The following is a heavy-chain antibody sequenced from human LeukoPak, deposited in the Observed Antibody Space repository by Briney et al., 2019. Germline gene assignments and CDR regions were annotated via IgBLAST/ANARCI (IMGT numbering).Heavy chain of an antibody. Sequence: ASVKVSCKSSGYTFSRYGISWLRQAPGQGLEWMGWISGYNGNTKSAQKVQGRVTMTTDTSTSTAYMELRSLRSDDTAVYYCARATYCSSTSCYIRNDAFDIWGQGTMVTVSS. CDR1: GYTFSRYG. CDR2: ISGYNGNT. V-gene: IGHV1-18*01. CDR3: ARATYCSSTSCYIRNDAFDI. D-gene: IGHD2-2*02. J-gene: IGHJ3*02.